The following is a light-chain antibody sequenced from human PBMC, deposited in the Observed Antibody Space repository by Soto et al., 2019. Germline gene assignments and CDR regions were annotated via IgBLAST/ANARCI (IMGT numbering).Light chain of an antibody. Sequence: DIQVTQSPSSLSASVGDRVTITFQASQDITNHLNWYQHKPGKAPKLLICDSSDLETGVPSRFSGSGSGTYFTLTISSLQPEDIATYYCQKHDGVPQFGPGTRIDIK. J-gene: IGKJ3*01. CDR1: QDITNH. CDR3: QKHDGVPQ. V-gene: IGKV1-33*01. CDR2: DSS.